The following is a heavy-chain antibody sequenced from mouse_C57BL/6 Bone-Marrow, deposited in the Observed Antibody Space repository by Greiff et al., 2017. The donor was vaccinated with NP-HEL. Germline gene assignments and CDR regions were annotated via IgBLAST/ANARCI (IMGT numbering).Heavy chain of an antibody. CDR3: ARGPNYYGSSRYYYAMDY. D-gene: IGHD1-1*01. J-gene: IGHJ4*01. V-gene: IGHV2-2*01. CDR1: GFSLTSYG. CDR2: IWSGGST. Sequence: QVQLQQSGPGLVQPSQSLSITCTVSGFSLTSYGVHWVRQSPGKGLEWLGVIWSGGSTDYNAAFISRLSISKDNSKSQVFFKMNSLQADDTAIYYCARGPNYYGSSRYYYAMDYWGQGTSVTVSS.